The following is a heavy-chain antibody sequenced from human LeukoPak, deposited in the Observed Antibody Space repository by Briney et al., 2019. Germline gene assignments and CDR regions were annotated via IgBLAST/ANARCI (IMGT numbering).Heavy chain of an antibody. D-gene: IGHD2-2*01. Sequence: ASVKVSCKASGYTFTSYGISWVRQAPGQGLERMGWISAYNGNTNYAQKLQGRVTMTTDTSTSTAYMELRSLRSDDTAVYYCARRGYCSSTSCYAVEFDYWGQGTLVTVSS. J-gene: IGHJ4*02. CDR2: ISAYNGNT. CDR3: ARRGYCSSTSCYAVEFDY. CDR1: GYTFTSYG. V-gene: IGHV1-18*01.